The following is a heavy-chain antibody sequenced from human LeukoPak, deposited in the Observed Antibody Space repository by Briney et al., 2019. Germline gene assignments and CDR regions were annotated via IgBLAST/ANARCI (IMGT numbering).Heavy chain of an antibody. CDR2: IYHDGST. CDR1: GGSISSNNW. Sequence: PSETLSLTCAVSGGSISSNNWWIWVRQSPEKGLEWIGEIYHDGSTNYNPSLKSRVTISMDKSKNQLSLKLSSVTAADTAVYYCARLYYYAFYYYYMDVWGKGTTVTVSS. D-gene: IGHD3-10*01. CDR3: ARLYYYAFYYYYMDV. J-gene: IGHJ6*03. V-gene: IGHV4-4*02.